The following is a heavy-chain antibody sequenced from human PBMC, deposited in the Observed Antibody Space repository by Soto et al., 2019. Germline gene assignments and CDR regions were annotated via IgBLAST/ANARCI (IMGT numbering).Heavy chain of an antibody. D-gene: IGHD3-22*01. Sequence: QVQLQESGPRLVKPSGTLSPTCGVSGDSFSSSNWWTWVRQPPGKGLEWIGDILHTGHTDYSPSLRSRVTISIDTSKKEFSLNLTSVTATDTAVYYCARSPRRVDGKWFLDYWGQGALVTVSS. CDR3: ARSPRRVDGKWFLDY. CDR1: GDSFSSSNW. CDR2: ILHTGHT. V-gene: IGHV4-4*02. J-gene: IGHJ4*02.